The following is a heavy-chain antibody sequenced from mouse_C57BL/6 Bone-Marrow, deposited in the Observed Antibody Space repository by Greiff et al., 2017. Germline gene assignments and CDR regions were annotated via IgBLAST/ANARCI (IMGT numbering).Heavy chain of an antibody. V-gene: IGHV5-9*01. CDR1: GFTFSSYT. J-gene: IGHJ2*01. CDR2: ISGGGGNT. Sequence: EVMLVESGGGLVKPGGSLKLSCAASGFTFSSYTMSWVRQTPEKRLEWVATISGGGGNTYYPDSVKGRFTISRDNAKSTLYLQMSSLSSDDTALYYCARHDPFDYWGQGTTLTVSS. CDR3: ARHDPFDY.